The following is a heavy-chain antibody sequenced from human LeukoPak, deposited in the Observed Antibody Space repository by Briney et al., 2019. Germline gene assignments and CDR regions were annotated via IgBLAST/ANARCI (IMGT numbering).Heavy chain of an antibody. CDR1: GFTFSSYG. D-gene: IGHD2-15*01. Sequence: GGSLRLSCAASGFTFSSYGMSWVRQAPGKGLEWVSAISGSGGSTYYADSVKGRFTISRDNSKNTLYLQMNSLRAEDTAGYYCAKWEVVVAATNWFDPWGQGTLVTVSS. CDR3: AKWEVVVAATNWFDP. CDR2: ISGSGGST. V-gene: IGHV3-23*01. J-gene: IGHJ5*02.